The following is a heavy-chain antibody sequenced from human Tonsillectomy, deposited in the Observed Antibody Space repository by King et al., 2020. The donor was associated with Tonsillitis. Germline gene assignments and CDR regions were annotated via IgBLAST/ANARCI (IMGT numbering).Heavy chain of an antibody. CDR2: ISGSGGST. V-gene: IGHV3-23*04. D-gene: IGHD4-23*01. J-gene: IGHJ4*02. CDR1: GFTFSSYA. Sequence: VQLVESGGGLVQPGGYLRLSCAASGFTFSSYAMSWVRQAPGKGLEWVSAISGSGGSTYYADSVKGRFTISRDNSKNTLYLRMNSLRVEDTAVYHCAKQNYGANSADSFDYWGQGTLVTVSS. CDR3: AKQNYGANSADSFDY.